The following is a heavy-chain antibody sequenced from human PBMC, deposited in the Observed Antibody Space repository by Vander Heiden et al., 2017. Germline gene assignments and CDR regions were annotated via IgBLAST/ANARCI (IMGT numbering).Heavy chain of an antibody. Sequence: QVQLVQSGAEVKKPGSSVKVSCKASGGTFSSYAIGWVRQAPGQGLEWMGGIIPIFGTANYAQKFQGRVTITADKSTSTAYMELSSLRSEDTAVYYCARDGGSSWYYYYYGMDVWGQGTTVTVSS. D-gene: IGHD6-13*01. V-gene: IGHV1-69*06. CDR3: ARDGGSSWYYYYYGMDV. CDR1: GGTFSSYA. CDR2: IIPIFGTA. J-gene: IGHJ6*02.